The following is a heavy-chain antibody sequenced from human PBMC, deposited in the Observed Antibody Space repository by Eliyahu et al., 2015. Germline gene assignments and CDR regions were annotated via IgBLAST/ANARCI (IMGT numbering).Heavy chain of an antibody. V-gene: IGHV3-23*01. J-gene: IGHJ4*02. CDR3: AKEKLWFGELFPIFDF. D-gene: IGHD3-10*01. Sequence: EVQLLESGGGLVQPGGSRXLSCAAXGFXFSSYAXXWVRQXPGKGLGGVSGISGSGDNTYYGASLKGRFTISRDNSKNTLYLQMNSLRAEDTAVYYCAKEKLWFGELFPIFDFWGQGTLGTVAS. CDR2: ISGSGDNT. CDR1: GFXFSSYA.